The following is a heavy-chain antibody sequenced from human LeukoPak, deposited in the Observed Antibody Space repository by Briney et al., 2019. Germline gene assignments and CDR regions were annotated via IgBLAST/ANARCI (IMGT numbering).Heavy chain of an antibody. V-gene: IGHV3-7*01. CDR3: ARDGTGFDY. CDR2: VKQDGIET. CDR1: GFTFSRDW. Sequence: PGGSLRLSCVASGFTFSRDWMSWVRQAPGKGLEWVASVKQDGIETQYVDSVKGRFTISRDNAKNSVYLQTNSLRVEDTAVYYCARDGTGFDYWGQGTLVTVSS. D-gene: IGHD2-8*02. J-gene: IGHJ4*02.